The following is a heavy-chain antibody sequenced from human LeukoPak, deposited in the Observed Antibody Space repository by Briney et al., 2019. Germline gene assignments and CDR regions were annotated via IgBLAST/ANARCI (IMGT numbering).Heavy chain of an antibody. D-gene: IGHD3-22*01. CDR3: ARAPTYYYDSSGYYYAGGNAFDI. CDR1: GGTFSSYA. CDR2: IIPILGIA. V-gene: IGHV1-69*04. Sequence: SVKVSCKASGGTFSSYAISWVRQAPGQGLEWMGRIIPILGIANYAQKFQGRVTITADKSTSTAYMELSSLRSEDTAVYYCARAPTYYYDSSGYYYAGGNAFDIWGQGTMVTVSS. J-gene: IGHJ3*02.